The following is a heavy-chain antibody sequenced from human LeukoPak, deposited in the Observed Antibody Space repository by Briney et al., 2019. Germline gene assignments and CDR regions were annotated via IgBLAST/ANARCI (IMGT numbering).Heavy chain of an antibody. J-gene: IGHJ4*02. CDR2: IRYDGSNK. CDR3: AKDKGIAAAGPFDY. CDR1: GFTFSSYG. V-gene: IGHV3-30*02. D-gene: IGHD6-13*01. Sequence: GGSLRLSCAASGFTFSSYGMHWVRQAPGKGLEWVAFIRYDGSNKYYADSVKGRFTIFRDNSKNTLYLQMNSLRAEDTAVYYCAKDKGIAAAGPFDYWGQGTLVTVSS.